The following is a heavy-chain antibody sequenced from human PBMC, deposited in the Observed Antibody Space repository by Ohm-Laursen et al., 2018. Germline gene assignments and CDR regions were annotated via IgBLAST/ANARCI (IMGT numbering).Heavy chain of an antibody. Sequence: SVKPVCTASCYTFTSYGISWVRQPPGLGLEWMGWISAYNGNTNYAQKLQGRVTMTTDTSTSTAYMELRSLRSDDTAVYYCASSGLYCGGDCYSNFDYWGQGTLVTVSS. CDR1: CYTFTSYG. D-gene: IGHD2-21*02. V-gene: IGHV1-18*01. J-gene: IGHJ4*02. CDR2: ISAYNGNT. CDR3: ASSGLYCGGDCYSNFDY.